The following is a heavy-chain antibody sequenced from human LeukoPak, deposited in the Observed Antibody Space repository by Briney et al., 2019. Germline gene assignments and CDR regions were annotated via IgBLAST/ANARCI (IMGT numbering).Heavy chain of an antibody. J-gene: IGHJ4*02. Sequence: ASVKVSCKASGYTFTSYDINWVRQATGQGLEWMGWMNPNSGNTGYAQKFQGRVTMPRNTSISTAYMELSSLRSEDTAAYYCARAPDYSGSYLDYWGQGTLVTVSS. CDR1: GYTFTSYD. D-gene: IGHD1-26*01. CDR3: ARAPDYSGSYLDY. CDR2: MNPNSGNT. V-gene: IGHV1-8*01.